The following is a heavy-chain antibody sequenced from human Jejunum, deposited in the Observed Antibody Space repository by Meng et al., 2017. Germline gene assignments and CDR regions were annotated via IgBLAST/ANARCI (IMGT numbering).Heavy chain of an antibody. V-gene: IGHV6-1*01. CDR3: ARAGTGDTRYFDF. Sequence: SQTLSLTCAISGDSVSNTGAAWHWIRQSPSRGLEWLGRTYYRSRWYTDYGEFVKSRLTINPDTYTNQFSLQLTSVTPEDTAVYFCARAGTGDTRYFDFWGRGTLVTVSS. CDR2: TYYRSRWYT. D-gene: IGHD7-27*01. J-gene: IGHJ4*02. CDR1: GDSVSNTGAA.